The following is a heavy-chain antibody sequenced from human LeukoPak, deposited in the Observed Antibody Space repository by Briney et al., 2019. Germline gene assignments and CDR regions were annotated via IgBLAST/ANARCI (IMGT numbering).Heavy chain of an antibody. Sequence: PSETLSLTCTVSGGSISSDYCSSIRQPPGKGLEWIGYIYYSGSTNYNPSLKSRVTISVDTSKNQFSLKLSSVTAADTAVYYCARLRGSSLDAFDIWGQGTMVTVSS. V-gene: IGHV4-59*01. CDR3: ARLRGSSLDAFDI. CDR2: IYYSGST. CDR1: GGSISSDY. J-gene: IGHJ3*02. D-gene: IGHD6-13*01.